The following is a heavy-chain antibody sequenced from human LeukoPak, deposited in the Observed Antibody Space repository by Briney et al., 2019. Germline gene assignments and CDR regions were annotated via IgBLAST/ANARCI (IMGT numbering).Heavy chain of an antibody. J-gene: IGHJ4*02. Sequence: PSETLSLTCTVSGGSISSSSYYWGWIRQPPGKGLEWIGRIYTSGSTNYSPSLKSRFTMSVDTSKNQFSLKLSSVTAADTAVYYCARSIWNYFDYWGQGALVTVSS. CDR3: ARSIWNYFDY. V-gene: IGHV4-39*07. CDR2: IYTSGST. CDR1: GGSISSSSYY. D-gene: IGHD3-9*01.